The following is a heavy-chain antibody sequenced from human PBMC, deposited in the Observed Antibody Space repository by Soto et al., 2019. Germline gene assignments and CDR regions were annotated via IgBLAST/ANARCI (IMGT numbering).Heavy chain of an antibody. V-gene: IGHV4-39*01. CDR3: AGSSSSLSLWFDP. J-gene: IGHJ5*02. CDR2: IYYSGST. D-gene: IGHD6-6*01. CDR1: GGSISSSSYY. Sequence: QLQLQESGPGLVKPSETLSLTCTVSGGSISSSSYYWGWIRQPPAKGLEWIGSIYYSGSTYYNPSLKSRVTISVDTSKNQFSLKLRSVTAADTAVYYCAGSSSSLSLWFDPWGQGTLVTVSS.